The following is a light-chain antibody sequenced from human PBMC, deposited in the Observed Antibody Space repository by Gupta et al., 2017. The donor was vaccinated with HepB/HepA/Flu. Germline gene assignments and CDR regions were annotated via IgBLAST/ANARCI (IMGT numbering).Light chain of an antibody. Sequence: DIQMTQSPSSLSASVGDRVTIACRASQSVGIYLNWFQQIPGKAPKLLVYDTSILPGGVPSRFRGSGSGTDFTLTISGLQPEDFATYYCQQIHNSPPTFGGGTKVDFK. CDR2: DTS. CDR1: QSVGIY. CDR3: QQIHNSPPT. V-gene: IGKV1-39*01. J-gene: IGKJ4*01.